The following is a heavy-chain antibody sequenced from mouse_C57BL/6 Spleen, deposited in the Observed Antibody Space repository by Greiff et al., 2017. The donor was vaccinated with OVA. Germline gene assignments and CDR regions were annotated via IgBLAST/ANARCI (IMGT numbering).Heavy chain of an antibody. J-gene: IGHJ4*01. CDR2: IYPGGGYT. Sequence: QVQLQQSGAELVRPGTSVKMSCKASGYTFTNYWIGWAKQRPGHGLEWIGDIYPGGGYTNYNEKFKGKATLTADKSSSTAYMQFSSLTSEDSAIYYCAREKEVYAMDYWGQGTSVTVSS. CDR3: AREKEVYAMDY. V-gene: IGHV1-63*01. CDR1: GYTFTNYW.